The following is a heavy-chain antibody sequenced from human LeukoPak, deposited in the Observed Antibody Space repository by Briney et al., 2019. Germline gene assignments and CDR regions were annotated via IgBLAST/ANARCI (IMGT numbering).Heavy chain of an antibody. CDR3: ARHGLEGCSGGRCYTSFHYYGMDV. V-gene: IGHV1-2*02. CDR2: INPNSGGT. D-gene: IGHD2-15*01. CDR1: GYTFTGYY. J-gene: IGHJ6*02. Sequence: GASVKVSCKASGYTFTGYYMHRVRQAPGQGLEWMGWINPNSGGTNYAQKFQGRVTMTRDTSISTAYLQWTSLRASDTAIYYCARHGLEGCSGGRCYTSFHYYGMDVWGQGTTVTVSS.